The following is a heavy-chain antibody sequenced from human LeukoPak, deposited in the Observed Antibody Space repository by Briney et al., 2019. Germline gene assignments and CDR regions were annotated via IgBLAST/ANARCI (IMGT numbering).Heavy chain of an antibody. J-gene: IGHJ4*02. CDR2: MNPNSGNT. CDR3: ARAPYYYDSSGYYYYFDY. CDR1: GYTFTSYD. Sequence: GASVKVPCKASGYTFTSYDINWVRQATGQGLEWMGWMNPNSGNTGYAQKFQGRVTMTRNTSISTAYMELSSLRSEDTAVYYCARAPYYYDSSGYYYYFDYWGQGTLVTVSS. V-gene: IGHV1-8*01. D-gene: IGHD3-22*01.